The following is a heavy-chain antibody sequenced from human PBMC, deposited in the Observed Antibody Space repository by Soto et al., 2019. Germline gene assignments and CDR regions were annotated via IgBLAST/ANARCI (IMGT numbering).Heavy chain of an antibody. CDR2: IIPIFGTA. D-gene: IGHD6-19*01. CDR1: GGTFSSYA. CDR3: ARDFPPGPSAGLVGTPAFDY. V-gene: IGHV1-69*01. Sequence: QVQLVQSGAEVKKPGSSVKVSCKASGGTFSSYAISWVRQAPGQGLEWMGGIIPIFGTANYAQKFQGRVTITADESTSTAYMELSSLRSEDTAVYYCARDFPPGPSAGLVGTPAFDYWGQGTLVTVSS. J-gene: IGHJ4*02.